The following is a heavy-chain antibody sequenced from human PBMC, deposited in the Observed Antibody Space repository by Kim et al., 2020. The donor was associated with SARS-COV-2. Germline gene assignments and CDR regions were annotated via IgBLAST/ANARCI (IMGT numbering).Heavy chain of an antibody. CDR3: AKDIRPYTIFGVVIPVFDY. D-gene: IGHD3-3*01. V-gene: IGHV3-9*01. CDR2: ISWNSGSI. CDR1: GFTFDDYA. J-gene: IGHJ4*02. Sequence: GGSLRLSCAASGFTFDDYAMHWVRQAPGKGLEWVSGISWNSGSIGYADSVKGRFTISRDNAKNSLYLQMNSLRAEDTALYYCAKDIRPYTIFGVVIPVFDYWGQGTLVTVSS.